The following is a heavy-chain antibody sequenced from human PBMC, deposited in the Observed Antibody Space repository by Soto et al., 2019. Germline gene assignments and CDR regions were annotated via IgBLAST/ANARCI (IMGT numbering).Heavy chain of an antibody. D-gene: IGHD3-10*01. Sequence: PSETLSLTCTVSGGSISSGNYYWTWIRQAPGKGLEWIGYTYYGGSTYYNSSLQSRVTISVDTSKNQFSVKLDSVTAADTAVYYCARDVGPAYSGSGRPFDNWGQGTRVTVAS. J-gene: IGHJ4*02. CDR3: ARDVGPAYSGSGRPFDN. CDR2: TYYGGST. CDR1: GGSISSGNYY. V-gene: IGHV4-30-4*01.